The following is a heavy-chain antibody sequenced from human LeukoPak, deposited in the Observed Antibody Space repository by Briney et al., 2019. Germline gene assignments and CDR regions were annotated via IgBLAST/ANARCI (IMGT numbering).Heavy chain of an antibody. V-gene: IGHV4-59*01. J-gene: IGHJ4*02. Sequence: SGTLSLTRIVSVGSFSTYYWSWMRQPPGEGLERIGYIDYRCSTTYSHSLKSRVTISIDASKSQFSLKLTSVTAADTAVYYCARGIKPGLGEAPAYWGQGTLVTVSS. CDR1: VGSFSTYY. CDR3: ARGIKPGLGEAPAY. D-gene: IGHD4-17*01. CDR2: IDYRCST.